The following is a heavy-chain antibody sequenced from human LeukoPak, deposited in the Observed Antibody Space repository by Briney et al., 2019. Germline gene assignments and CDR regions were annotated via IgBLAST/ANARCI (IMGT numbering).Heavy chain of an antibody. CDR1: GGSISSSSYY. CDR3: ARGWIDYYYGMDV. Sequence: SETLSLTCTVSGGSISSSSYYWGWIRRPPGKGLEWIGSVYYSGSTYYNPSLRSRVTISVDTSKNQFSLKLSSVTAADTAVYYCARGWIDYYYGMDVWGQGTTVTVSS. V-gene: IGHV4-39*01. CDR2: VYYSGST. D-gene: IGHD5-12*01. J-gene: IGHJ6*02.